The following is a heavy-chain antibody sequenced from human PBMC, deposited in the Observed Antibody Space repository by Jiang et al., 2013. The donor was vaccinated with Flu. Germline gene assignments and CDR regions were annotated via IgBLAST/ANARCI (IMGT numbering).Heavy chain of an antibody. Sequence: GSGLVKPSGTLSLTCAVSGGSISSSNWWSWVRQPPGKGLEWIGEIYHSGSTNYNPSLKSRVTISVDKSKNQFSLKLSSVTAADTAVYYCARVSRLAVAALLDAFDIWGQGTMVTVSS. V-gene: IGHV4-4*02. CDR2: IYHSGST. CDR1: GGSISSSNW. D-gene: IGHD6-19*01. J-gene: IGHJ3*02. CDR3: ARVSRLAVAALLDAFDI.